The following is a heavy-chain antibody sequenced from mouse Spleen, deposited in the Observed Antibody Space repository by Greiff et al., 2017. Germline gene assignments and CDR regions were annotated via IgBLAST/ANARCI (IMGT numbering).Heavy chain of an antibody. J-gene: IGHJ1*01. CDR2: ISYDGSN. V-gene: IGHV3-6*01. CDR1: GYSITSGYY. CDR3: ARTMITRGYFDV. D-gene: IGHD2-4*01. Sequence: EVQLLESGPGLVKPSQSLSLTCSVTGYSITSGYYWNWIRQFPGNKLEWMGYISYDGSNNYNPSLKNRISITRDTSKNQFFLKLNSVTTEDTATYYCARTMITRGYFDVWGAGTTVTVSS.